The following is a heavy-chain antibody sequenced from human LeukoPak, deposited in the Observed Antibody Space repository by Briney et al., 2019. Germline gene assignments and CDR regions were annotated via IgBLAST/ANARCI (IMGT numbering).Heavy chain of an antibody. CDR1: GGSFSGYY. D-gene: IGHD6-19*01. V-gene: IGHV4-34*01. Sequence: SETLSLTCAVYGGSFSGYYWSWIRQPPGKGLEWIGEINHSGSTNYNPSLKSRVTISVDTSKNQFSLKLSSVTAADTALYYRARGFSTGWYFDPWGRGTQVTVSS. CDR2: INHSGST. J-gene: IGHJ2*01. CDR3: ARGFSTGWYFDP.